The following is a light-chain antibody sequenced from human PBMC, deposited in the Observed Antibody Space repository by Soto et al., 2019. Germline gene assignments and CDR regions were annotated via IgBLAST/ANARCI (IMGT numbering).Light chain of an antibody. Sequence: DIQMTQSPSTLSAAVGDRVTITLRAKQSISSWVGWDQQKPGKAPSLLIFDSSTLPSGVPSRFSGSGSGTDFTLTISSLQPDDFATYYCHQLAISTTFGQGTKVDI. CDR2: DSS. V-gene: IGKV1-5*01. CDR3: HQLAISTT. J-gene: IGKJ1*01. CDR1: QSISSW.